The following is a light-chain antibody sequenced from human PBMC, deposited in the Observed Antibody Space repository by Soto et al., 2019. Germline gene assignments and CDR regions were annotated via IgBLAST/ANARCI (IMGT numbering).Light chain of an antibody. J-gene: IGKJ4*01. CDR2: AAS. V-gene: IGKV1-39*01. CDR1: QSISSY. Sequence: DVQITQSPSSLSACVEGRVTITGRASQSISSYLNWYQQKPGKAPKLLIYAASSLQSGVPSRFSGSGSGTDFTLTISSLQPEDFATYYCQQSYSTLTFGGGTKV. CDR3: QQSYSTLT.